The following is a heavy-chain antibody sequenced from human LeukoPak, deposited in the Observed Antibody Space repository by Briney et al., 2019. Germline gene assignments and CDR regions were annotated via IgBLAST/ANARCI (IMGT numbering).Heavy chain of an antibody. CDR3: ARHGGYTMYYFDY. J-gene: IGHJ4*02. Sequence: SETLSLTCTVSGGSMSNSNYYWGWIRQPPGKGLERIGSMYYSGNTYYNPSLKSRVTLSVDTSKNQFSAKLSSVTAADTAVYYCARHGGYTMYYFDYWGQGALVTVSS. CDR2: MYYSGNT. CDR1: GGSMSNSNYY. D-gene: IGHD5-18*01. V-gene: IGHV4-39*01.